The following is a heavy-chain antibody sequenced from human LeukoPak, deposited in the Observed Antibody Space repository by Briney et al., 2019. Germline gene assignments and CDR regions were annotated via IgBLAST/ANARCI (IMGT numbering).Heavy chain of an antibody. CDR1: GFTFSSYA. CDR2: IRYDGSNK. V-gene: IGHV3-30*02. D-gene: IGHD5-18*01. Sequence: GGSLRLSCAASGFTFSSYAMHWVRQAPGKGLEWVAFIRYDGSNKYYADSVKGRFTISRDNSKNTVYLQMNSLRAEDTAVYYCATDRGYNSYYFDYWGQGTLVTVSS. J-gene: IGHJ4*02. CDR3: ATDRGYNSYYFDY.